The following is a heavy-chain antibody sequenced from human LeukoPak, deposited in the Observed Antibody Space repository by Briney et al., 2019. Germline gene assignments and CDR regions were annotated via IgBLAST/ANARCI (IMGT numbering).Heavy chain of an antibody. CDR2: IWYDGSKK. D-gene: IGHD3-10*01. V-gene: IGHV3-33*01. CDR3: ARTSITMVRGVIGHFDY. J-gene: IGHJ4*02. Sequence: GRSLRLSCAASGFTFSNYGMHWVRQAPGQGLEWVAVIWYDGSKKYYADSVKGRFTISRDNSKNTLYLQMNSLRAEDTAVYYCARTSITMVRGVIGHFDYWGQGTLVTVSS. CDR1: GFTFSNYG.